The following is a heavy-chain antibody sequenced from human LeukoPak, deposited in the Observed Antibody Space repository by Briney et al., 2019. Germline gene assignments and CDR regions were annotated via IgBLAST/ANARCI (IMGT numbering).Heavy chain of an antibody. CDR3: ARGAYSSGWAYFDH. Sequence: GGSLRLSCAASGFTFYDNAMHWVRQAPGKGLEWVSGISWNSDIIGYADSAKGRFTISRDNAKNSLYLQMNSLRVEDTAVYYCARGAYSSGWAYFDHWGQGTLVTVSS. J-gene: IGHJ4*02. D-gene: IGHD6-19*01. CDR2: ISWNSDII. V-gene: IGHV3-9*01. CDR1: GFTFYDNA.